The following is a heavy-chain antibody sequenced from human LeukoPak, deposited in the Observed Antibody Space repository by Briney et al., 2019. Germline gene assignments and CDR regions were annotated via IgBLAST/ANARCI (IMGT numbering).Heavy chain of an antibody. D-gene: IGHD6-13*01. V-gene: IGHV3-53*01. J-gene: IGHJ3*02. CDR1: GFTVSSNY. Sequence: GGSLRLSCAASGFTVSSNYMSWVRQAPGKGLEWVSVIYSTGSTYYADSVKGRFTISRDNAKNSLYLLMNSLRAEDTAVYYCAREYSSSWGDAFDIWGQGTMVTVSS. CDR3: AREYSSSWGDAFDI. CDR2: IYSTGST.